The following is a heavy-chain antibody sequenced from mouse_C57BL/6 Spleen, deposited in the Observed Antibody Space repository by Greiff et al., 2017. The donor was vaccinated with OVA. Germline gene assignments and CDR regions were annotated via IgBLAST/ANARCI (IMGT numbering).Heavy chain of an antibody. Sequence: EVQLQQSGPVLVKPGASVKMSCKASGYTFTDYYMNWVKQSHGKSLEWIGVINPYNGGTSYNQKFKGKATLTVDKSSSTAYMELNSLTSEDSAVYYCARHYYGSSLYWYFDVWGTGTTVTVSS. D-gene: IGHD1-1*01. J-gene: IGHJ1*03. CDR2: INPYNGGT. CDR3: ARHYYGSSLYWYFDV. V-gene: IGHV1-19*01. CDR1: GYTFTDYY.